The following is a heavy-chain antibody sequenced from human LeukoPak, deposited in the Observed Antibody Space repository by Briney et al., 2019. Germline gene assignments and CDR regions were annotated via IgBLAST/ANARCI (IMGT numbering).Heavy chain of an antibody. D-gene: IGHD3-3*01. CDR2: ISGSGGST. CDR1: GFTFSSYA. V-gene: IGHV3-23*01. J-gene: IGHJ6*02. CDR3: ARVRLRNGYDAMDV. Sequence: GGSLRLSCAASGFTFSSYAMSWVRQAPGKGLEWVSAISGSGGSTYYADSVKGRFTISRDNAKNSLYLQMNSLKADETAVYYCARVRLRNGYDAMDVWGQGTTVTVSS.